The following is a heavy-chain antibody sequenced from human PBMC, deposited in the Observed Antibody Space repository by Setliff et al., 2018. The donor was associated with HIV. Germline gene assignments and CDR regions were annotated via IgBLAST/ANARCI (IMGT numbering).Heavy chain of an antibody. J-gene: IGHJ4*02. CDR2: INPNSGKT. Sequence: ASVKVSCKASGYTFTSYDINWVRQATGQGLEWMGWINPNSGKTGYGQKFQGRVTMTRNTSISTAYMELSSLRSEDTAVYYCARVPPRWFGQLLYLQAFDYWGQGTLVTVSS. CDR1: GYTFTSYD. V-gene: IGHV1-8*02. D-gene: IGHD3-10*01. CDR3: ARVPPRWFGQLLYLQAFDY.